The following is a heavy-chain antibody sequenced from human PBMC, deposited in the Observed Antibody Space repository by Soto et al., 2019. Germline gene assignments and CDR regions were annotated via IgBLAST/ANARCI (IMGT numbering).Heavy chain of an antibody. CDR1: SGSISSSNW. CDR3: ARDPAAHDAFDI. V-gene: IGHV4-4*02. Sequence: SETLSLTCAVSSGSISSSNWWSWVRQPPGKGLEWIGEIYHSGSTNYNPSLKSRVTISVDKSKNQFSLKLSSVTAADTAVYYCARDPAAHDAFDIWGQGTMVTVSS. CDR2: IYHSGST. J-gene: IGHJ3*02. D-gene: IGHD2-2*01.